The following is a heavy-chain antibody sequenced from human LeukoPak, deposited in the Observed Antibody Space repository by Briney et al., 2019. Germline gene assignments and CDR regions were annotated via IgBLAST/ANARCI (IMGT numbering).Heavy chain of an antibody. J-gene: IGHJ4*02. CDR3: AGETVDTQPTFDY. Sequence: SVKVSCKASGGTFSSYAISWVRQAPGQGLEWMGRIIPIFGTANYAQKFQGRVTITTDESTSTAYMELSSLRSEDTAVYYCAGETVDTQPTFDYWGQGTLVTVSS. V-gene: IGHV1-69*05. CDR2: IIPIFGTA. D-gene: IGHD4-23*01. CDR1: GGTFSSYA.